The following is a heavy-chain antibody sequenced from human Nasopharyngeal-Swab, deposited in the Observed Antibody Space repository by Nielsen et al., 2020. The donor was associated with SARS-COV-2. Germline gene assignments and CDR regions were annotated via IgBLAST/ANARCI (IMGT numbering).Heavy chain of an antibody. CDR2: VYNNGDT. J-gene: IGHJ4*02. V-gene: IGHV4-39*01. D-gene: IGHD2-2*01. CDR3: TSSKT. Sequence: ESLKISCTVSGVSMSSSRSFYWGWIRQPPGKGREWIGSVYNNGDTFYNPSLQSRVTISVDTSENQFSLRLTSVTAADTALYYCTSSKTWGQGVLVTVSS. CDR1: GVSMSSSRSFY.